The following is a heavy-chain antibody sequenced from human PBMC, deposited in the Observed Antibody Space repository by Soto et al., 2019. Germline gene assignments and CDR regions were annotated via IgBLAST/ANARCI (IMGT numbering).Heavy chain of an antibody. Sequence: QVQLQESGPGLVKPSGTLSLTCAVSSVSINSSNWWTWVRQPPGKGLEGSGGIYHSGTTNYNPSLNSRVNISLDKSKNRSSLQVPSMTATDTAIYYCGTGSVQLDNWFDPWGQGILVTVSS. CDR3: GTGSVQLDNWFDP. J-gene: IGHJ5*02. CDR2: IYHSGTT. V-gene: IGHV4-4*02. D-gene: IGHD2-2*01. CDR1: SVSINSSNW.